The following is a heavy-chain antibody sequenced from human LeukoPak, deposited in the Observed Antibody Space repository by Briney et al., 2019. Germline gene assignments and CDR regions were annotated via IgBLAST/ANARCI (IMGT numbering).Heavy chain of an antibody. Sequence: GGSLRLSCAASGFTFSSYGVHWVRQAPGKGLEWVAVIWYDGSNKYYADSVKGRFTISRDNSKNTLYLQMNSLRAEDTAVYYCARDLLGYCSSTSCYARLLTTDYWGQGTLVTVSS. CDR2: IWYDGSNK. D-gene: IGHD2-2*01. V-gene: IGHV3-33*01. CDR1: GFTFSSYG. J-gene: IGHJ4*02. CDR3: ARDLLGYCSSTSCYARLLTTDY.